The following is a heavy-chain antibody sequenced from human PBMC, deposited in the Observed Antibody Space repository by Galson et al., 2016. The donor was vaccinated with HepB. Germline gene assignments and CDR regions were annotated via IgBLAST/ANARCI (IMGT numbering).Heavy chain of an antibody. V-gene: IGHV3-72*01. Sequence: SLRLSCAVSGFILSDHYVDWVRQAPGKGLEWVGRTKNKAQSYTTEYAASVKGRFTISRVDSKNSVFLQMDSLRVEDTGFYYCARGEKGYSEGASWGQGTLVTVSS. D-gene: IGHD3-22*01. CDR2: TKNKAQSYTT. CDR1: GFILSDHY. J-gene: IGHJ5*02. CDR3: ARGEKGYSEGAS.